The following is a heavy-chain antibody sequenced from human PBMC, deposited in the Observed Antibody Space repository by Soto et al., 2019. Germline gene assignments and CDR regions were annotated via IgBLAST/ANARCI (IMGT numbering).Heavy chain of an antibody. CDR1: GGSISSGGYY. CDR3: ASPIIGSAREGSY. CDR2: IYHSGST. V-gene: IGHV4-31*03. D-gene: IGHD3-16*02. Sequence: SETLSLTCTVSGGSISSGGYYWSWIRQHPGKGLEWIGYIYHSGSTYYNPSLKSRVTISVDTSKNQFSLKLSSVTAADTAVYYCASPIIGSAREGSYWGQGTLVTVSS. J-gene: IGHJ4*02.